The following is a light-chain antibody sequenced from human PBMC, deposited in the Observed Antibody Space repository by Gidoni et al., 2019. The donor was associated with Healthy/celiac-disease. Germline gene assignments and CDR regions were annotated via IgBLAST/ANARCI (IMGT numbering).Light chain of an antibody. CDR2: GAS. CDR3: QQYGSSPPRS. CDR1: QSVSSSY. V-gene: IGKV3-20*01. Sequence: EIVLTQSPGTLSLSPGERATLSCRASQSVSSSYLAWYQQKPGQAPRLLIYGASSRATGIPDRFSGSGSGTDFTLTISRLEPEDFAVYYCQQYGSSPPRSFXQXTKLEIK. J-gene: IGKJ2*04.